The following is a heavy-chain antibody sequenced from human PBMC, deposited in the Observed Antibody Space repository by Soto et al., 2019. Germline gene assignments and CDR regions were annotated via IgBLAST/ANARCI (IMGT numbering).Heavy chain of an antibody. D-gene: IGHD6-13*01. J-gene: IGHJ6*02. Sequence: SETLSLTCTVSGGSISSYYWSWIRQPPGKGLEWIGYIYYSGSTNYNPSLKSRVTISVDTSKNQFSLKLRSVTAADTAVYYCARGSSWYGDYYYYGMDVWGQGTTVTVSS. V-gene: IGHV4-59*01. CDR3: ARGSSWYGDYYYYGMDV. CDR1: GGSISSYY. CDR2: IYYSGST.